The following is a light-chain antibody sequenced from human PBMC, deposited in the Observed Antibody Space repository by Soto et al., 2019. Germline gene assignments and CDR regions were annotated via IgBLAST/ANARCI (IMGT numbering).Light chain of an antibody. CDR2: DAS. CDR1: QSISSY. V-gene: IGKV1-5*01. J-gene: IGKJ1*01. Sequence: MQMTQSPSSLSASVGDRFTITCRASQSISSYLNWYQQKPGNAPKLLIYDASSLESGVPSSLSGSGSGTEFTLTISSLKPDDFATYYCQQYNILSTFGQGTQVDI. CDR3: QQYNILST.